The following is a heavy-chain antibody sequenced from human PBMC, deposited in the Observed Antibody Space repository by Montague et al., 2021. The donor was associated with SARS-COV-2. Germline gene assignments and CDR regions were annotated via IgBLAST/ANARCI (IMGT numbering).Heavy chain of an antibody. D-gene: IGHD3-22*01. CDR1: GGSISSYY. CDR3: ARGDYYDSTGYYDY. CDR2: IYYSGST. V-gene: IGHV4-59*01. Sequence: SETLSLTCTVSGGSISSYYWSWIRQPPGKGLEWIGYIYYSGSTNYNPSLKSRVTISVDTSKNQFSLKARSVTAADTAVYYCARGDYYDSTGYYDYWGQGTLVTVSS. J-gene: IGHJ4*01.